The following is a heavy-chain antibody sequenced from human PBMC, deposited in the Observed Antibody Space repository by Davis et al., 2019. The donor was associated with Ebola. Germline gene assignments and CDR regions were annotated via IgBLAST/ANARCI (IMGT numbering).Heavy chain of an antibody. D-gene: IGHD2-8*01. CDR1: GASISSYY. Sequence: SETLSLTCTVSGASISSYYWSWIRQPPGKGLEWIGYMYYSGNTNYNPSLKSRVTISVDTSKNQFSLKLSSVTAADTAVYYCARVKKGCTNGVCYPNWFDPWGQGTLVTVSA. V-gene: IGHV4-59*01. CDR2: MYYSGNT. J-gene: IGHJ5*02. CDR3: ARVKKGCTNGVCYPNWFDP.